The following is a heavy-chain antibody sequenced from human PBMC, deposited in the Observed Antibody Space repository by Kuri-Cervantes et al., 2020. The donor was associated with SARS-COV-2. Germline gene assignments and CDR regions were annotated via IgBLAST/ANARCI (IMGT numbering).Heavy chain of an antibody. J-gene: IGHJ4*02. CDR3: ARDRVGVHDF. Sequence: GGSLRLSCAASGFTFSRYAMHWVRQAPGKGLEWVAVISYDGSNKDYTASGKGRFTISRDNSQNTLYLQMKSLRTEDTALYYCARDRVGVHDFWGQGTLVTVSS. CDR2: ISYDGSNK. V-gene: IGHV3-30-3*01. D-gene: IGHD2-21*01. CDR1: GFTFSRYA.